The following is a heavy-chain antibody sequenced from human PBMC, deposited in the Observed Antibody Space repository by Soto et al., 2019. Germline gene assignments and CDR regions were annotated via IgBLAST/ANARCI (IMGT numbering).Heavy chain of an antibody. V-gene: IGHV3-30*18. D-gene: IGHD6-13*01. Sequence: QVQLVESGGGVVQPGRSLRLSCAASGFTFSNYGMHWVRQAPGKGLEWVAVISYDGDNKYYADSVKGRFTISRDNSKNPLYLQMNSLRAEDTAVYYCAKDRGIAAAGNRYYFDYWGQGTLVTVSS. CDR1: GFTFSNYG. CDR2: ISYDGDNK. CDR3: AKDRGIAAAGNRYYFDY. J-gene: IGHJ4*02.